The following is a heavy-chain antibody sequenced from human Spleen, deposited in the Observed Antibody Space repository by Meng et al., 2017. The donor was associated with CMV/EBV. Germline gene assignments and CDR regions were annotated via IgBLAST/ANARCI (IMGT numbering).Heavy chain of an antibody. D-gene: IGHD1-26*01. CDR2: IIPIFGTA. V-gene: IGHV1-69*05. CDR3: ARVRIVGATLYAFDI. CDR1: GGTFSSYA. J-gene: IGHJ3*02. Sequence: SVKVSCKASGGTFSSYAISWVRQAPGQGLEWMGGIIPIFGTANYAQKFQGRVTITTDESTSTAYMELSSLRSEDTAVYYCARVRIVGATLYAFDIWGQGTMVTVS.